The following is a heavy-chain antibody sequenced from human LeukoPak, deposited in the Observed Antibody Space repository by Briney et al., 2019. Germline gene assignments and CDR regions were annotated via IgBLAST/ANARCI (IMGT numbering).Heavy chain of an antibody. Sequence: SETLSLTCTVSGGSISSSSYYWGWIRQPPGKGLEWIGSIYYSGSTYYNPSLKSRVTISVDTSKNQFSLKLSSVTAADTAVYYCARDDIGLRWFDPWGQGTLVTVSS. CDR2: IYYSGST. CDR1: GGSISSSSYY. J-gene: IGHJ5*02. V-gene: IGHV4-39*07. D-gene: IGHD2-15*01. CDR3: ARDDIGLRWFDP.